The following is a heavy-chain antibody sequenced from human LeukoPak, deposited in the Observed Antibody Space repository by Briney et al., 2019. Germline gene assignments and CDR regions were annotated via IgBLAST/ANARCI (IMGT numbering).Heavy chain of an antibody. D-gene: IGHD7-27*01. CDR2: FDPEDGET. CDR1: GYTLTELS. Sequence: ASVKVSCKVSGYTLTELSMQWVRQAPGKGREWRGGFDPEDGETIYAQKFQGRVTMTEATSTDTAYMELSSLRSEDTAVYYCATAPNWGFVGYWGQGTLVTVSS. J-gene: IGHJ4*02. V-gene: IGHV1-24*01. CDR3: ATAPNWGFVGY.